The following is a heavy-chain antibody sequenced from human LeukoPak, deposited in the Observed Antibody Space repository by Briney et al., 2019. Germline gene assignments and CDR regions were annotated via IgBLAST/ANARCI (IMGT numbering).Heavy chain of an antibody. CDR1: GFTFSSYS. V-gene: IGHV3-21*01. Sequence: GGSLRLSCAASGFTFSSYSMNWVRQAPGKGLEWVSSISSSSSYIYYADSVKGRFTISRDSAKNSLYLQMNSLRAEDAAVYYCARDSDYVWGSYRYRGLYFDYWGQGTLVTVSS. CDR3: ARDSDYVWGSYRYRGLYFDY. CDR2: ISSSSSYI. D-gene: IGHD3-16*02. J-gene: IGHJ4*02.